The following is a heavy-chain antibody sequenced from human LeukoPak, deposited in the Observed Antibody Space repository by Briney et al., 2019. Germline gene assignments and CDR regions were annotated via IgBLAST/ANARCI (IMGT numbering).Heavy chain of an antibody. D-gene: IGHD1-26*01. Sequence: QPGGSLRLSCAASGFTCSSYSKNWVRQAPGKGLEWVSYISSSSSGMHYADSVRGRFSISRDNAKNSLYLQMNSLRDEDTAVYYCASSGRYRFDYWGQGILVTVSS. CDR2: ISSSSSGM. J-gene: IGHJ4*02. CDR3: ASSGRYRFDY. V-gene: IGHV3-48*02. CDR1: GFTCSSYS.